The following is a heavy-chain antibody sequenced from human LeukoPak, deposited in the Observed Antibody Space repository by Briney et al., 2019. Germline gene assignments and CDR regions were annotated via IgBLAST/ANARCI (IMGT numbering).Heavy chain of an antibody. CDR1: GFTFSHFW. Sequence: GGSLRLSCAASGFTFSHFWMSWVRQAPGKGLEWVAYIKKTGSETYYVDSVKGRFTITRDNTRNSLYLQMNSLRDEDTAVYFCAKAGAYGAINTWGQGTLVTVSS. V-gene: IGHV3-7*01. CDR2: IKKTGSET. CDR3: AKAGAYGAINT. D-gene: IGHD3-10*01. J-gene: IGHJ5*02.